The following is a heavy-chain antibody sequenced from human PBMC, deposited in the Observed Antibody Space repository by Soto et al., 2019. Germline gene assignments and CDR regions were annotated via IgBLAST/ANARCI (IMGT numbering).Heavy chain of an antibody. CDR2: INHSGST. J-gene: IGHJ6*02. CDR3: ARGKTIFGVVILYGMDV. CDR1: GGSFSGYY. Sequence: TSETLSLTCAVYGGSFSGYYWSWIRQPPGKGLEWIGEINHSGSTNYNPSLKSRVTISVDTSKNQFSLKLSSVTAADTAVYYCARGKTIFGVVILYGMDVWGQGTTVTVSS. D-gene: IGHD3-3*01. V-gene: IGHV4-34*01.